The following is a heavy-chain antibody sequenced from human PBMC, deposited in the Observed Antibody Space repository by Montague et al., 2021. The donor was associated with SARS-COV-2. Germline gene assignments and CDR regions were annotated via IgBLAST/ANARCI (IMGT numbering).Heavy chain of an antibody. J-gene: IGHJ3*02. V-gene: IGHV4-34*01. CDR3: ARRGRKLLPVATTIGGFDI. CDR1: GGSFSDYH. D-gene: IGHD5-12*01. Sequence: SETLSLTCAVYGGSFSDYHWSWIRQPPGQGLEWIGEINHSGNTNHNPSLKSRVTISVDTSKNHFSLKLSSVTAADTAVYYCARRGRKLLPVATTIGGFDIWGQGTMVTVSS. CDR2: INHSGNT.